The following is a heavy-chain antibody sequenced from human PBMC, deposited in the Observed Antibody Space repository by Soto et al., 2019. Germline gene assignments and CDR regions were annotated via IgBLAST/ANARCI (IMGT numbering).Heavy chain of an antibody. CDR1: AGSNGGHY. Sequence: SETLSLPCTVSAGSNGGHYWTWIRHPQGQGLEGIGYIYYSGGTNYNPSLKSRVTISVDTSKNQFSLKLSSVTAADTVVFYCAGLCPYVSSGYHLNYLGQGTLVTGSS. CDR3: AGLCPYVSSGYHLNY. V-gene: IGHV4-59*08. CDR2: IYYSGGT. J-gene: IGHJ4*02. D-gene: IGHD3-22*01.